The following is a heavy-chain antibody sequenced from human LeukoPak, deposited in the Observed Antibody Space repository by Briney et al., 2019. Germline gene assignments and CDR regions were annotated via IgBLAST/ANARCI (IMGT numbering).Heavy chain of an antibody. CDR2: INPNRGGT. J-gene: IGHJ6*03. V-gene: IGHV1-2*02. CDR1: GYTFTGYY. Sequence: ASVKVSCKASGYTFTGYYLHWVQQAPGQGLEWMGWINPNRGGTNYAQKFQGRVTMTTDTSISTAYMELSRLRSDDTAVYFCARGRGEYELPPYYYYYMDVWGKGTTVTVPS. D-gene: IGHD2-2*01. CDR3: ARGRGEYELPPYYYYYMDV.